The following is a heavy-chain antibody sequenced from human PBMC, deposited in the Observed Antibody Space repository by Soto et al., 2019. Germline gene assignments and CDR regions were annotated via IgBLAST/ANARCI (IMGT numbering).Heavy chain of an antibody. CDR2: IYHSGST. CDR1: GYSISSGYY. CDR3: AKSQPGDYPIDY. J-gene: IGHJ4*02. D-gene: IGHD4-17*01. Sequence: KPSETLSLTCAVPGYSISSGYYWGWIRQPPGKGLEWIGSIYHSGSTYYNPSLKSRVTISVDTSKNQFSLKLSSVTAADTAVYYCAKSQPGDYPIDYWGQGTLVTVSS. V-gene: IGHV4-38-2*01.